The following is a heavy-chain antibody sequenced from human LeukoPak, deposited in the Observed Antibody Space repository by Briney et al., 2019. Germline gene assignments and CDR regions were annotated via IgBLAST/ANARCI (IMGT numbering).Heavy chain of an antibody. J-gene: IGHJ4*02. V-gene: IGHV1-69*05. Sequence: ASVKVSCKASGGTFSSYAISWVRQAPGRGLEWMGRIIPIFGTANYAQKFQGRVTITTDESTSTAYMELSSLRSEDTAVYYCARPGGDSSSWYGQFDYWGQGTLVTVSS. CDR2: IIPIFGTA. D-gene: IGHD6-13*01. CDR3: ARPGGDSSSWYGQFDY. CDR1: GGTFSSYA.